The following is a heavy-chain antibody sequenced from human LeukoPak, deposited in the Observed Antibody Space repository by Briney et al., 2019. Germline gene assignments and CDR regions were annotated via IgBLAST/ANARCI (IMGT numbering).Heavy chain of an antibody. V-gene: IGHV3-20*04. CDR3: ARDLKAYFDFWD. J-gene: IGHJ4*02. CDR1: GFTFSSFG. Sequence: GGSLRLSCAACGFTFSSFGLQCVRQAPGKGREWVSNINWKRNGTEYADSVKGRFTITRDKAKNSLYLQMNNLRAEDTVLYYYARDLKAYFDFWDWGQGTLVTVSS. D-gene: IGHD3-3*01. CDR2: INWKRNGT.